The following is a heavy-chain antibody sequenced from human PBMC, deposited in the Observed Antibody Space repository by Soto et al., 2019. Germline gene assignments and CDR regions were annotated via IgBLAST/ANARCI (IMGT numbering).Heavy chain of an antibody. CDR2: IYSGGST. CDR1: GGSIGSSSYY. D-gene: IGHD1-7*01. Sequence: SETLCLTYTVSGGSIGSSSYYWGWIRQPPGKGLEWIGSIYSGGSTYYNPSLKSRVTISVDTSKNQFSLKLSSVTAADTAVYYCARQLNSVDVWGQGTTVTVSS. V-gene: IGHV4-39*01. J-gene: IGHJ6*02. CDR3: ARQLNSVDV.